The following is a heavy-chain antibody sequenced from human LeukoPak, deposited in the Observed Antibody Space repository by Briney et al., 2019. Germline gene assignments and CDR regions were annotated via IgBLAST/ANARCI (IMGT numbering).Heavy chain of an antibody. D-gene: IGHD3-10*01. Sequence: NPSETLSLTCTVSGGSISSYYWSWIRQPAGKGLEWIGRIYTSGSTNYNPSLKSRVTMSVDTSKNQFSLKLSSVTAADTAVYYCARDGGRYYGSGSYYKSRNWFDPWGQGTLVTVSS. CDR3: ARDGGRYYGSGSYYKSRNWFDP. V-gene: IGHV4-4*07. CDR2: IYTSGST. CDR1: GGSISSYY. J-gene: IGHJ5*02.